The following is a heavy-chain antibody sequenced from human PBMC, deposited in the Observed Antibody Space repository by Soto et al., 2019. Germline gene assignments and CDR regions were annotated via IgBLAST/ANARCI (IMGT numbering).Heavy chain of an antibody. V-gene: IGHV4-59*08. D-gene: IGHD5-18*01. CDR1: GGSISTYY. Sequence: PSETLSLTCTVSGGSISTYYWSWIRQPPGKGLEWIGYIYYSGSTNYNPSLKSRVTISVDTAKNQFSLKLSSVTAADTAVYYCARQGDGYNYGYFDYCGQGSLVTVSS. J-gene: IGHJ4*02. CDR3: ARQGDGYNYGYFDY. CDR2: IYYSGST.